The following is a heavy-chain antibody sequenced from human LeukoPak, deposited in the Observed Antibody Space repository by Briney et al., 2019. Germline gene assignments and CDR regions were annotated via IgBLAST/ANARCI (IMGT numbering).Heavy chain of an antibody. Sequence: PSETLSLTCAVYGESFSGDSFSEYYWSWIRQSPGKGLEWIGEINHGGSTNYNPSLKSRVTLSVDTSKNQFSLRLTSVTAADTAVYYCVTHGVEVGVLDWFDSWGQGTLVTASS. V-gene: IGHV4-34*01. CDR3: VTHGVEVGVLDWFDS. CDR1: GESFSGDSFSEYY. J-gene: IGHJ5*01. CDR2: INHGGST. D-gene: IGHD1-26*01.